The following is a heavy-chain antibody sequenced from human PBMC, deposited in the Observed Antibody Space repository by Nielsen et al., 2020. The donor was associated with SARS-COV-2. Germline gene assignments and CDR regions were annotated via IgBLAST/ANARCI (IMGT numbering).Heavy chain of an antibody. J-gene: IGHJ4*02. V-gene: IGHV4-59*13. CDR3: ARGGDAGLAL. Sequence: SETLSLTCTVSGGAISSYYWTWIRQPPEKGLEWIAYIYDSGNTNYNPSLKSRVTISVDTSRNQFSLKLTSVTAADTAVYYCARGGDAGLALWGQGTLVTVSS. CDR2: IYDSGNT. D-gene: IGHD2-21*02. CDR1: GGAISSYY.